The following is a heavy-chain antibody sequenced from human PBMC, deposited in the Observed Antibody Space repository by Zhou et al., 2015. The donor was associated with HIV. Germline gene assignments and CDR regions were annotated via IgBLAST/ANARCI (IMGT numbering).Heavy chain of an antibody. V-gene: IGHV1-69*04. J-gene: IGHJ4*02. Sequence: QVQLVQSGAEVKKPGSSVKVSCKASGGPFNSYSINWVRQAPGHALEWMGGIIPILRIPNYAETLQGRVTITADTSTNTVYMELSSLRSEDTAVYYCAGDSDVAGPIAFDHWGQGTLVTVSS. CDR3: AGDSDVAGPIAFDH. CDR2: IIPILRIP. CDR1: GGPFNSYS. D-gene: IGHD3-16*01.